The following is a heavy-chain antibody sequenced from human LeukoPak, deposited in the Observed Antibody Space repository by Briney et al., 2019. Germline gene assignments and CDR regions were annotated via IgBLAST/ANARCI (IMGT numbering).Heavy chain of an antibody. CDR1: GGSVSSGSYY. CDR3: ARVLSSGWLQYLGY. J-gene: IGHJ4*02. CDR2: IYYSGST. V-gene: IGHV4-61*01. D-gene: IGHD6-19*01. Sequence: SETLSLTCSVSGGSVSSGSYYWSWIRQPPGKGLEWIGYIYYSGSTNYNPSLKSRVTISVDTSKNQFSLKLSSVTAADTAVYYCARVLSSGWLQYLGYWGQGTLVTVSS.